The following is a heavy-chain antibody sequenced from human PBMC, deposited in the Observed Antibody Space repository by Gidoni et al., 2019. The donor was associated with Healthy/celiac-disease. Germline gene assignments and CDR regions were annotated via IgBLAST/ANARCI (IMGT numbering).Heavy chain of an antibody. CDR2: IKQEGSEK. CDR3: ARDLGYDSSGYYYWDAFDI. V-gene: IGHV3-7*03. J-gene: IGHJ3*02. CDR1: GFTFSSYW. Sequence: EVQLVESGGGLVQPGGSLRLSCAASGFTFSSYWMSWVRQAPGKGLEWVANIKQEGSEKYYVDSVKGRFTISRDNAKNSLYLQMNSLRAEDTAVYYCARDLGYDSSGYYYWDAFDIWGQGTMVTVSS. D-gene: IGHD3-22*01.